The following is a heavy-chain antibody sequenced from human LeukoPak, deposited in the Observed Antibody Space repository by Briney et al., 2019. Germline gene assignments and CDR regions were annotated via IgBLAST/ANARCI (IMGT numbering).Heavy chain of an antibody. V-gene: IGHV3-30-3*01. J-gene: IGHJ4*02. CDR1: GFTFRNYV. CDR3: AREGYYGSGSPPSLYFDY. D-gene: IGHD3-10*01. CDR2: TSSDLNVK. Sequence: GGSLRLSCAASGFTFRNYVIHWVHQAPGKGLEWVAVTSSDLNVKLYADSVKGRFTISRDNSRSTLYLQMNSLRPEDTAIYYCAREGYYGSGSPPSLYFDYWGQGTLVTVSS.